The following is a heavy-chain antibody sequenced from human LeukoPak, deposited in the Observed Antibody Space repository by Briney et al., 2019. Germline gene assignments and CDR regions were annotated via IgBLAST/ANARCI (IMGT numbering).Heavy chain of an antibody. Sequence: ASVKVSCKASGYTLTGYYMHWVRQAPGQGLEWMGWINPNSGGTNYAQKFQGRVTMTRDTSISTTYMELSRLRSDDTAVYYCARVGNVDIVTTTYFDYWGQGTLVTVSS. CDR1: GYTLTGYY. D-gene: IGHD5-12*01. CDR2: INPNSGGT. J-gene: IGHJ4*02. V-gene: IGHV1-2*02. CDR3: ARVGNVDIVTTTYFDY.